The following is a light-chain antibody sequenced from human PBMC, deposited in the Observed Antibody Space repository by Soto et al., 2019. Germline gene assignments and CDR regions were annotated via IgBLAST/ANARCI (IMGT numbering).Light chain of an antibody. V-gene: IGKV1-5*01. CDR3: QQYNFYSWT. J-gene: IGKJ1*01. CDR1: QSISSW. Sequence: DIPMTQSPSTLSASVGDRVTITCRASQSISSWLAWYQQKPGKAPKLLIYDASSLESGVPSRFSGSGSGTEFTLTISSLQPDDFATYYCQQYNFYSWTFGQGTKVEIK. CDR2: DAS.